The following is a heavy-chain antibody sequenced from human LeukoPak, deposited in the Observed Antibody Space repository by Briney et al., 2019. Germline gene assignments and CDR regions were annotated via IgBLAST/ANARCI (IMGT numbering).Heavy chain of an antibody. Sequence: GASVKVSCKASGGTFSSYAISWVRQAPGQGLEWMGGIIPIFGTANYAQKFQGRVTITADESTSTAYMELSSLRSEDTAVYYCARDTATQRAYYYYGMDVWGQGTTVTVSS. D-gene: IGHD4-17*01. V-gene: IGHV1-69*13. CDR2: IIPIFGTA. CDR1: GGTFSSYA. J-gene: IGHJ6*02. CDR3: ARDTATQRAYYYYGMDV.